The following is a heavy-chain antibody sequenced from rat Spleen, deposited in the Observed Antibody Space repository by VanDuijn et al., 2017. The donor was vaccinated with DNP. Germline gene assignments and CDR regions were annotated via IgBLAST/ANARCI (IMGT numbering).Heavy chain of an antibody. D-gene: IGHD1-7*01. J-gene: IGHJ3*01. Sequence: EVQLVESGGGFVQPGRSLKLSCSASGITFSDYNMAWVRQAPKKSLEWLATIIYDGSMTHYRDSVQGLFTISRDNAKNTLDLQIDSLMSDDTDSYYCVPGGYGEILFAYWGQGTLVTVSS. CDR1: GITFSDYN. V-gene: IGHV5S10*01. CDR3: VPGGYGEILFAY. CDR2: IIYDGSMT.